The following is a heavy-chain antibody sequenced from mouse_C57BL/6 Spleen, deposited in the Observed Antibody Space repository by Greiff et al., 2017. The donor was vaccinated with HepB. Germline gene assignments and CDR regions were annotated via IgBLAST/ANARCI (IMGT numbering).Heavy chain of an antibody. Sequence: DVQLVESGGGLVKPGGSLKLSCAASGFTFSDYGMHWVRQAPEKGLEWVAYISSGSSTIYYADTVKGRFTISRDNAKNTLFLQMTSLRSEDTAMYYCARYYYGSSDWYFEVWGTGTTVTVSS. J-gene: IGHJ1*03. V-gene: IGHV5-17*01. CDR3: ARYYYGSSDWYFEV. CDR1: GFTFSDYG. CDR2: ISSGSSTI. D-gene: IGHD1-1*01.